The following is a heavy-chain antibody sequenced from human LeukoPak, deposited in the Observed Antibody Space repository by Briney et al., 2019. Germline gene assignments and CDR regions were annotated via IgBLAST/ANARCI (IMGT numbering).Heavy chain of an antibody. D-gene: IGHD6-13*01. Sequence: ASVKVSCKASGYTFTRYYINWVRQATGQGPEWMGWMNPNSGNTGYAQKFQGRVTITRNTSISTAYMELSSLRSEDTAVYYCARGPTSYSSSSYWFDPWGQGTLVTVSS. CDR3: ARGPTSYSSSSYWFDP. CDR1: GYTFTRYY. J-gene: IGHJ5*02. V-gene: IGHV1-8*03. CDR2: MNPNSGNT.